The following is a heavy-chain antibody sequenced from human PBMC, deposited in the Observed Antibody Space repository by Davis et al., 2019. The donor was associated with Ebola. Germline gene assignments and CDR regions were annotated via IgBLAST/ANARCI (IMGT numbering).Heavy chain of an antibody. J-gene: IGHJ6*04. CDR2: IKQDGSEK. Sequence: PGGSLRLSCAASGFTFSDYYMSWIRQAPGKGLEWVANIKQDGSEKYYVDSVKGRFTISRDNAKNSLYLQMNSLRAEDTAVYYCAKSGLSFGVVKYHYGMDVWGKGTTVTVSS. CDR3: AKSGLSFGVVKYHYGMDV. CDR1: GFTFSDYY. V-gene: IGHV3-7*03. D-gene: IGHD3-3*01.